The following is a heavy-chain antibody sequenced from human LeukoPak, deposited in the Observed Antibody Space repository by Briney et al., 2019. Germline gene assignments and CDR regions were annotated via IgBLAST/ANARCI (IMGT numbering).Heavy chain of an antibody. J-gene: IGHJ5*02. CDR2: INGDGSDT. V-gene: IGHV3-74*01. D-gene: IGHD1/OR15-1a*01. CDR3: ARDPRNKGFDP. CDR1: RVTFSGYW. Sequence: GGSLRLSCAASRVTFSGYWMHWARQSPGKGLVWGSWINGDGSDTRYADSVKGRFTISRDNAKNTLYLQMNRLRVEDTAVYYCARDPRNKGFDPWGQGTLVTVSS.